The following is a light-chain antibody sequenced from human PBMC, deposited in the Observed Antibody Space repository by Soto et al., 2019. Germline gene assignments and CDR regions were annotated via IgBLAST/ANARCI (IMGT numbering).Light chain of an antibody. V-gene: IGKV1-5*03. Sequence: DIQMTQSPSTLSASVGDRVAITCRASQTINNWLAWFQQKPGKAPKLLIYEASNLESGVPSRFSGSGSGTEFTLTISSLQPDDFATYYCQQYNTYRLFTFGPGTKVDIK. CDR1: QTINNW. J-gene: IGKJ3*01. CDR2: EAS. CDR3: QQYNTYRLFT.